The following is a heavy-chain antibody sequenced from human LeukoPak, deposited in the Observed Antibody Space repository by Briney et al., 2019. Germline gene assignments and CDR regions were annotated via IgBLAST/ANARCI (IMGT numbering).Heavy chain of an antibody. CDR3: ARDPYSSTPY. CDR2: IYSGGGT. J-gene: IGHJ4*02. D-gene: IGHD6-19*01. V-gene: IGHV3-53*01. CDR1: GFTVSSNY. Sequence: GGSLRLSCAASGFTVSSNYLSWVRQAPGEGLEWVSVIYSGGGTYYADSVKGRFTISRDNSKNTLYLQMNSLSVEDTAVYYCARDPYSSTPYWGQGTLVTVSS.